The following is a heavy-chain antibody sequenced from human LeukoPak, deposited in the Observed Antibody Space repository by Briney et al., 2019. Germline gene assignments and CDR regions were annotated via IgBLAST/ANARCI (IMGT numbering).Heavy chain of an antibody. Sequence: SETLSLTCTVSGGSISSSSYYWGGIRQPPGKGLEWIASIYYSGNTYYNTSLKSRVTISGDTSKNQFSLKLSSVTAADTAVYYCARHFGGTFDYWGQGSLVSVSS. CDR1: GGSISSSSYY. V-gene: IGHV4-39*01. D-gene: IGHD1-1*01. J-gene: IGHJ4*02. CDR3: ARHFGGTFDY. CDR2: IYYSGNT.